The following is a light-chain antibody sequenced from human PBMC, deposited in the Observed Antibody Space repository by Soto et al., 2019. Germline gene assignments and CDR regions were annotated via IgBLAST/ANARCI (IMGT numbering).Light chain of an antibody. CDR2: DVS. J-gene: IGLJ2*01. CDR3: ISYTGSNTLV. V-gene: IGLV2-14*01. Sequence: QSALTQPASVSGSPGQSITISCTGTSSDVGSYNYVSWYQQHPGKAPKLMIYDVSNRPSGVSNRFSGSKSGNTASLTISGLQAEDEAEYYCISYTGSNTLVFGGGTKLTVL. CDR1: SSDVGSYNY.